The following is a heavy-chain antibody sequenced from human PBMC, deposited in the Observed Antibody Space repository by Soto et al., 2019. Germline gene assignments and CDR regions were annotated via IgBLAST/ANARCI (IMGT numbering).Heavy chain of an antibody. Sequence: GASVKVSCKPSGYTFTSYYMHCVRQATGQGLEWMGLINPSGGSTSYAQKFPVRVTMTRETSTSTVYXELSSRRPEDTSVYYCARAPEEWAMVPYDGGQGTVVTVSS. CDR3: ARAPEEWAMVPYD. V-gene: IGHV1-46*01. J-gene: IGHJ4*02. CDR1: GYTFTSYY. CDR2: INPSGGST. D-gene: IGHD3-10*01.